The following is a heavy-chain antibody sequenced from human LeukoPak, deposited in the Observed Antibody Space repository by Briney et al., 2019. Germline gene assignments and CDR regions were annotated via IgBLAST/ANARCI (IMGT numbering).Heavy chain of an antibody. V-gene: IGHV1-69*01. D-gene: IGHD6-13*01. CDR2: IIPIFGTA. CDR1: GGTFSSYA. J-gene: IGHJ4*02. Sequence: SVKVSCKASGGTFSSYAISWVRQAPGQWLEWMGGIIPIFGTANYAQKFQGRVTITADESTSTAYMELSSLRSEDTAVYYCASRSPGYSSSWYDLMAYWGQGTLVTVSS. CDR3: ASRSPGYSSSWYDLMAY.